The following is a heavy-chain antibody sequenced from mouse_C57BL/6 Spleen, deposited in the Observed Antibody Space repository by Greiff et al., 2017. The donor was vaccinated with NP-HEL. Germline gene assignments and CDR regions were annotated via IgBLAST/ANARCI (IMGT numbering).Heavy chain of an antibody. CDR2: ISSGGSYT. D-gene: IGHD2-10*02. V-gene: IGHV5-6*01. J-gene: IGHJ3*01. CDR1: GFTFSSYG. Sequence: EVQLVESGGDLVKPGGSLKLSCAASGFTFSSYGMSWVRQTPDKRLEWVATISSGGSYTYYPDSVKGRFTISRDNAKNTLYLQMSSLKSEDTAMYYCARQEGMVTTSWFAYWGQGTLVTVSA. CDR3: ARQEGMVTTSWFAY.